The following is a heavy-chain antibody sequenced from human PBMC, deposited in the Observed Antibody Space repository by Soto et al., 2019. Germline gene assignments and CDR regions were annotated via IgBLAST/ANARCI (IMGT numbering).Heavy chain of an antibody. D-gene: IGHD3-9*01. V-gene: IGHV4-59*01. Sequence: QVQLQESGPGLVKPSETLSLTCTVSDGSISNYYWSWIRQPPGKGLELIGFMFDKGNTNYNPSLQSRVTMSLDTSNNQFSLKVTSVTAADTAVYYCARAGVLRYFGSVWGQGTTVTVSS. J-gene: IGHJ3*01. CDR1: DGSISNYY. CDR2: MFDKGNT. CDR3: ARAGVLRYFGSV.